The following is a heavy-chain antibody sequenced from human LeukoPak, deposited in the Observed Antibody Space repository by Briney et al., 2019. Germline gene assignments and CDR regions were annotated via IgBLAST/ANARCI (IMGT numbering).Heavy chain of an antibody. D-gene: IGHD6-13*01. CDR1: GFTFSSYG. Sequence: GGSLRLSCAAPGFTFSSYGMHWVRQAPGKGLEWVAFIRYDGSNKYYADSVKGRFTISRDNSKNTLYLQMNSVGAEDTAVYYCAKPAVRSSWIPHYFDYWGQGTLVTVSS. V-gene: IGHV3-30*02. CDR3: AKPAVRSSWIPHYFDY. CDR2: IRYDGSNK. J-gene: IGHJ4*02.